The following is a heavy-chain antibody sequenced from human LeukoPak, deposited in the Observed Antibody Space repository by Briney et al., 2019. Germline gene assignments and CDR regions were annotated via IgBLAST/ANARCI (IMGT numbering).Heavy chain of an antibody. CDR2: INHSGST. D-gene: IGHD3-16*02. V-gene: IGHV4-34*01. CDR3: ARVPFYDYVWGSYRYYGMDV. Sequence: SETPSLTCAVYGGSFSGYYWSWIRQPPGKGLEWIGEINHSGSTNYNPSLKSRVTISVDTSKNQFSLKLSSVTAADTAVYCCARVPFYDYVWGSYRYYGMDVWGKGTTVTVSS. J-gene: IGHJ6*04. CDR1: GGSFSGYY.